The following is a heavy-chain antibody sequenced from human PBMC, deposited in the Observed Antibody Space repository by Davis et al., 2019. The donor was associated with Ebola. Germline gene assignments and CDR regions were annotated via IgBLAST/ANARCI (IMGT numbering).Heavy chain of an antibody. V-gene: IGHV3-23*01. J-gene: IGHJ4*02. CDR2: ISGSGGNT. Sequence: GESLKISCAASGFTFSSYAMSWVRQAPGKGLEWVSAISGSGGNTYYADSVKGRFTISRDNSKNTLYLQMNSLRAEDTAVYYCAAYHYDTSGYPSSYFNYWGQGTLVTVSS. CDR3: AAYHYDTSGYPSSYFNY. CDR1: GFTFSSYA. D-gene: IGHD3-22*01.